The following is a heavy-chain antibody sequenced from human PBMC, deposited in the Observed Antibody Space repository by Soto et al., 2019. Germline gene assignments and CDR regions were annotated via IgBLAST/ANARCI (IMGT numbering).Heavy chain of an antibody. CDR3: ARVFRGGAENGMDV. D-gene: IGHD3-10*02. V-gene: IGHV4-59*01. CDR2: IYGSGST. Sequence: TLSLTCTVSGGSISSYFWSWIRQPPGKGLECIGYIYGSGSTYYNPSLKSRVTISVDTSKNQFSLKLSSVTAADTAVYYCARVFRGGAENGMDVWGQGTTVTVSP. J-gene: IGHJ6*01. CDR1: GGSISSYF.